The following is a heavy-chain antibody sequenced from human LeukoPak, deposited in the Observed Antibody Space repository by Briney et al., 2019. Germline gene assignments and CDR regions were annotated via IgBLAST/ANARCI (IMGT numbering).Heavy chain of an antibody. V-gene: IGHV4-59*01. CDR1: GGSISSYY. J-gene: IGHJ4*02. CDR2: IYYSGST. CDR3: ARVSPYSSSSADF. Sequence: SETLSLTCTVSGGSISSYYWSWIRQPPGKGLEWIGYIYYSGSTNYNPSLKSRVTISVDTSKNQFSLKLSSVTAADTAVYYCARVSPYSSSSADFWGQGTLVTVSS. D-gene: IGHD6-6*01.